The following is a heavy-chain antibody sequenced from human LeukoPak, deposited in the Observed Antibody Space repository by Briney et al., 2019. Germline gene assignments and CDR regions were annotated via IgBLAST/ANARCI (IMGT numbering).Heavy chain of an antibody. CDR1: GGSVSNNNYY. CDR3: ARVLAAAAHFDY. J-gene: IGHJ4*02. D-gene: IGHD6-13*01. V-gene: IGHV4-39*01. CDR2: LSYSGST. Sequence: SETLSLTCTVSGGSVSNNNYYWGWIRQPPGKGLEWIGSLSYSGSTYYNPSLKSRFTISVDTSKNQFSLKVSSVTAADTAVYYCARVLAAAAHFDYWGQGTLVTVSS.